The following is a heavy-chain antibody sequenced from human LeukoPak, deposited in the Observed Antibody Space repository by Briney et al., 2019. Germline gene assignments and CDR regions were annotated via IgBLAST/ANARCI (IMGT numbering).Heavy chain of an antibody. V-gene: IGHV1-18*01. Sequence: ASVKVSCKASGYTFTSYGISWVRQAPGQGLEWMGWISAYNGNTNYAQKLQGRVTMTTDTSTSTAYMELRSLRSDDTAVYYCARVLTDITMIVVVKTYYFDYWGQGTLVTVSS. CDR1: GYTFTSYG. J-gene: IGHJ4*02. CDR2: ISAYNGNT. D-gene: IGHD3-22*01. CDR3: ARVLTDITMIVVVKTYYFDY.